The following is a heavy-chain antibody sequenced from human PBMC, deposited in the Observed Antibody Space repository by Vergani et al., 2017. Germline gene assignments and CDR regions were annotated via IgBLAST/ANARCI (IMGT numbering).Heavy chain of an antibody. J-gene: IGHJ4*02. CDR2: VLFDGSNE. D-gene: IGHD2-15*01. CDR3: ARDLEYCHEGSCAL. V-gene: IGHV3-30*02. Sequence: QVQMVQSGGGVVQPGGSLRLSCVASVFTFNRYGMQWVRQAPGKGLEWVAYVLFDGSNEYYADSVKGRFIVSRDNSNDALYLQMNSLRTDDTAVYYFARDLEYCHEGSCALWGQGSVVTVAS. CDR1: VFTFNRYG.